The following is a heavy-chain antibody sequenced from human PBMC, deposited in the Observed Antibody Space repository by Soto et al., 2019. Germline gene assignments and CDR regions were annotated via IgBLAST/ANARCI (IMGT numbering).Heavy chain of an antibody. CDR1: GFTFSSYA. J-gene: IGHJ4*02. CDR3: AKEGYLVVAATVY. Sequence: AGGSLRLSCAASGFTFSSYAMSWVRQAPGKGQEWVSAISGSGDSTYYADSVKGRFTISRDNSKNTLYLQMNSLRAEDTVVYYCAKEGYLVVAATVYWGQGTLVTVSS. V-gene: IGHV3-23*01. CDR2: ISGSGDST. D-gene: IGHD2-15*01.